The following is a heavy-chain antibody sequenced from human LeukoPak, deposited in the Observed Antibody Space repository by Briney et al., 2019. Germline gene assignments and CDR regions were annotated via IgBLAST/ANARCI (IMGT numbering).Heavy chain of an antibody. CDR2: ISGSGGTT. V-gene: IGHV3-23*01. D-gene: IGHD3-3*01. J-gene: IGHJ4*02. CDR1: GFTFSSYA. CDR3: ARSRFGVVIMDDFDY. Sequence: GGSLRLSCAASGFTFSSYAMSWVRQAPGKGLEWVSAISGSGGTTHYADSVKGRFTISRDRSKNTLYLQMHSLRAEDTAVYYCARSRFGVVIMDDFDYWGQGTLVTVSS.